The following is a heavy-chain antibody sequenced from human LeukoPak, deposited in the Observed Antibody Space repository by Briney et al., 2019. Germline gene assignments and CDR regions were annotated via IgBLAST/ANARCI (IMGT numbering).Heavy chain of an antibody. Sequence: PSETLSLTCTVSGYSISSGYYWGWIRQPPGKGLEWIGSIYHSGSTYYNPSLESRVTISVDTSKNQFSLKLSSVTAADTAVYYCARVLELRYFDWSPHNWFDPWGQGTLVTVSS. CDR1: GYSISSGYY. J-gene: IGHJ5*02. CDR3: ARVLELRYFDWSPHNWFDP. V-gene: IGHV4-38-2*02. CDR2: IYHSGST. D-gene: IGHD3-9*01.